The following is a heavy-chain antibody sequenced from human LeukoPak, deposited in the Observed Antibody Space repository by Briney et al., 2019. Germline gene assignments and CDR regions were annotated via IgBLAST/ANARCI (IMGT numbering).Heavy chain of an antibody. V-gene: IGHV1-69*05. CDR3: ARGSVERWLQFGFSWFDP. D-gene: IGHD5-24*01. J-gene: IGHJ5*02. Sequence: SVKVSCKASGGAFSSHAISWVRQAPGQGLEWMGGIIPIFGTANYAQKFQGRVTITTDESTSTAYMELSSLRSEDTAVYYCARGSVERWLQFGFSWFDPWGQGTLVTVSS. CDR2: IIPIFGTA. CDR1: GGAFSSHA.